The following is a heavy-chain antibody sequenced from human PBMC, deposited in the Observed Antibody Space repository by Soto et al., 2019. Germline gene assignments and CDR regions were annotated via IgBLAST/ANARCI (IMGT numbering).Heavy chain of an antibody. Sequence: EVQLVESGGGLVKPGGSLRLSCAASGFTFSSYSMNWVRQAPGKGLEWVSSISSSSSYIYYADSVKGRFTISRENAKNSLYLQMNSLRAEDTAVYYCARTPIELLLGELSSKPYFDYWCQGSLVTVSS. CDR1: GFTFSSYS. D-gene: IGHD3-16*02. CDR3: ARTPIELLLGELSSKPYFDY. J-gene: IGHJ4*02. V-gene: IGHV3-21*01. CDR2: ISSSSSYI.